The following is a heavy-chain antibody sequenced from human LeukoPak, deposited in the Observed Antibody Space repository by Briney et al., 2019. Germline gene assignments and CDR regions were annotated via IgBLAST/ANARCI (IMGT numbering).Heavy chain of an antibody. Sequence: ASVKVSCKASGYTFTSYGISWVRQAPGQGLEWMGWISAYNGNTNYAQKLQGRVTMTTDTSTSTAYMELRSLRSGDTAVYYCARNSNYDFWSGYPSAYYFDYWGQGTLVTVSS. V-gene: IGHV1-18*01. CDR2: ISAYNGNT. D-gene: IGHD3-3*01. CDR1: GYTFTSYG. CDR3: ARNSNYDFWSGYPSAYYFDY. J-gene: IGHJ4*02.